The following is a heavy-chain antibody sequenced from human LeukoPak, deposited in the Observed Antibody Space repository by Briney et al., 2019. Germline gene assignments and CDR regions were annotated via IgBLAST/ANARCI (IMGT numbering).Heavy chain of an antibody. CDR3: ARGWGYCSGGSCYSTSFDY. D-gene: IGHD2-15*01. Sequence: SETLSLTCTVSGGSLSSSSCYWGWLRQPPGKGREWVGNIYYSESTYYNPSLKSRVTISVDTSKNQFSLKLSSVTAADTAVYYCARGWGYCSGGSCYSTSFDYWGQGTLVTVSS. CDR2: IYYSEST. J-gene: IGHJ4*02. CDR1: GGSLSSSSCY. V-gene: IGHV4-39*07.